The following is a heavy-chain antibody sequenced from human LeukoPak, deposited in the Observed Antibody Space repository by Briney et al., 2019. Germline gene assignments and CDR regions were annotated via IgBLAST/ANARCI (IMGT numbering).Heavy chain of an antibody. J-gene: IGHJ4*02. CDR3: ASPQRSHSGWYERSFDY. CDR2: IYYSANA. Sequence: SETLSLACSVSGDSITSAGYYWGWIRQPPGKGLEWIGSIYYSANAYYNPSLKSRVTISVDASKNQFSLKLSSVTAADTAVYYCASPQRSHSGWYERSFDYWGQGTLVTVSS. CDR1: GDSITSAGYY. V-gene: IGHV4-39*07. D-gene: IGHD6-19*01.